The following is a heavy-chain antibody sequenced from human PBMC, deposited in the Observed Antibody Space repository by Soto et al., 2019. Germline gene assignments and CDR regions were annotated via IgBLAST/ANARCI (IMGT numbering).Heavy chain of an antibody. Sequence: GGSVRLSCAASGFTFSSYWMHWVRQAPGKGLVWVSRINSDGSSTSYADSVKGRFTISRDNAKNTLYLQMNSLRAEDTAVYYCARDSIPSSYYYYGMDVWGQGTTVTVSS. CDR3: ARDSIPSSYYYYGMDV. V-gene: IGHV3-74*01. CDR2: INSDGSST. CDR1: GFTFSSYW. J-gene: IGHJ6*02.